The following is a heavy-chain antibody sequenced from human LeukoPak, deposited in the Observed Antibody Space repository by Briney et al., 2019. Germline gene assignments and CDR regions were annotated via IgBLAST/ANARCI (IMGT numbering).Heavy chain of an antibody. Sequence: GGSLRLSCAASGFTFSSYGMHWVRQAPGKGLEWVAVISYDGSNKYYADSVKGRLTISRDNSKNSLYLQMNSLRIEDTAVYRCARGGNTGIFDYWGQGTLVTVSS. D-gene: IGHD1-7*01. CDR1: GFTFSSYG. CDR3: ARGGNTGIFDY. V-gene: IGHV3-30*03. J-gene: IGHJ4*02. CDR2: ISYDGSNK.